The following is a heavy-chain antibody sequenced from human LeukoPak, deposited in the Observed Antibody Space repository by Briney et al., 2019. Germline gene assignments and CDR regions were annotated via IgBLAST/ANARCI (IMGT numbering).Heavy chain of an antibody. Sequence: PGGSLRLSCAASGLTFSDSAMTWGRQVPVHGLELVSSISSSGSYSYYADSVKGRFTIARDNANNSQYLQIISLRADDTAEYHCARGSGTIFGEYYYYMDVWDKGTAVTVSS. J-gene: IGHJ6*03. D-gene: IGHD1-14*01. CDR2: ISSSGSYS. CDR3: ARGSGTIFGEYYYYMDV. V-gene: IGHV3-21*01. CDR1: GLTFSDSA.